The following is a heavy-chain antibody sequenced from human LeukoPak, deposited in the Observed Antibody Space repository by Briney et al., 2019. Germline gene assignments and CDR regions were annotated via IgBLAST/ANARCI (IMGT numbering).Heavy chain of an antibody. J-gene: IGHJ4*02. CDR1: GASISSHY. CDR2: MSTSGGT. V-gene: IGHV4-4*07. Sequence: SETLSLTCTVSGASISSHYWSWIRQPAGKGLEWIGRMSTSGGTKYTPSLKSRVTMSVDTSKNQLSLKLTSVTAADTAVYYCARAITGMRYYKFDNWGQGTLVTVSS. CDR3: ARAITGMRYYKFDN. D-gene: IGHD1-26*01.